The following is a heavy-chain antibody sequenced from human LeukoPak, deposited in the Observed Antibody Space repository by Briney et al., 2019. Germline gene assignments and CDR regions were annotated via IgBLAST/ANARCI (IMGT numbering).Heavy chain of an antibody. V-gene: IGHV3-74*01. J-gene: IGHJ4*02. CDR3: ARDGLPAAADS. CDR1: GFTFSIYW. CDR2: IKGDGSST. Sequence: PGGSLRLSCAASGFTFSIYWMRWVRQAPGRGLAWVSHIKGDGSSTNYADSVKGRFTISRDNAKNTLYLQMNSLRAEDTAVYYCARDGLPAAADSWGQGTLVTVSS. D-gene: IGHD2-2*01.